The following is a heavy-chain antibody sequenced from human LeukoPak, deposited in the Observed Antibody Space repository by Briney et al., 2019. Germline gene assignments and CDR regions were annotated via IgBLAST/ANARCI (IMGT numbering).Heavy chain of an antibody. CDR3: ARDRTGTTSRRWFDP. CDR1: GGTFSSYA. V-gene: IGHV1-69*05. Sequence: SVKVSCMASGGTFSSYAISWVRQAPGQGLEWMGRIIPIFGTANYAQKFQGRVTITTDESTSTAYMELSSLRSEDTAVYYCARDRTGTTSRRWFDPWGQGTLVTVSS. J-gene: IGHJ5*02. D-gene: IGHD1-1*01. CDR2: IIPIFGTA.